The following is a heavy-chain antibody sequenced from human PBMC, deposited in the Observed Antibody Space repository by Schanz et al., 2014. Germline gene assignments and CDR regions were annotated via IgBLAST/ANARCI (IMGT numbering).Heavy chain of an antibody. CDR1: GFTFSSHS. V-gene: IGHV3-21*05. Sequence: EVQLVESGGGLVQPGGSLRLSCAASGFTFSSHSMNWVRQAPGQGLEWVSYISSSSSYTNYADSVKGRFTISRDNAKNSLYLEMTSLRGEDTAVYYCARENLNWEAFDIWGQGTVVTVSS. D-gene: IGHD7-27*01. J-gene: IGHJ3*02. CDR2: ISSSSSYT. CDR3: ARENLNWEAFDI.